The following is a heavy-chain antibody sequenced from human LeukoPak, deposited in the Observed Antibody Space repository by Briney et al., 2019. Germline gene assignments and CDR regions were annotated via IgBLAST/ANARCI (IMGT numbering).Heavy chain of an antibody. Sequence: YWSWIRQPPGKGLEWMGIIYPGDSDTRYSPSFQGQVTISADKSISTAYLQWSSLKASDTAMYYCARSTKRLGARDPNVDYWGQGTLVTVSS. CDR3: ARSTKRLGARDPNVDY. D-gene: IGHD1-26*01. CDR2: IYPGDSDT. J-gene: IGHJ4*02. CDR1: YW. V-gene: IGHV5-51*01.